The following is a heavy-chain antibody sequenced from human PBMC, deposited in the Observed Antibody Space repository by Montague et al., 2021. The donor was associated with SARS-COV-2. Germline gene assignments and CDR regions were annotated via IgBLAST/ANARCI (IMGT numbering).Heavy chain of an antibody. Sequence: SETLSLTCTVSGGSISSYSWSWIRQPLGKGLEWIGSIFYSGSTNYNPSLKSRVTISVDTSKKQFSLKLSSVTAADTAVYYCARLGLGGYDILTGYYQSGMDVWGQGTTVTVSS. CDR2: IFYSGST. CDR1: GGSISSYS. D-gene: IGHD3-9*01. J-gene: IGHJ6*02. CDR3: ARLGLGGYDILTGYYQSGMDV. V-gene: IGHV4-59*08.